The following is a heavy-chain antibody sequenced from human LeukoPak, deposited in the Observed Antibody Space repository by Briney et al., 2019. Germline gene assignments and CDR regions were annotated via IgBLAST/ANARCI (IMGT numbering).Heavy chain of an antibody. Sequence: ASVKVSCKASGYTFTGYYMHWVRQAPRQGLEWMGWINPNSGGTNYAQKFQGKVTMTRDTSISTAYMELSRLRSDDTAVYYCARVLITMVRGVTANLDYWGQGTLVTVSS. J-gene: IGHJ4*02. CDR2: INPNSGGT. V-gene: IGHV1-2*02. CDR1: GYTFTGYY. D-gene: IGHD3-10*01. CDR3: ARVLITMVRGVTANLDY.